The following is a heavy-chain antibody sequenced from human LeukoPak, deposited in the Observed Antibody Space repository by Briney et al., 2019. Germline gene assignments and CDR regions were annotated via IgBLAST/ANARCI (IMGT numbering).Heavy chain of an antibody. CDR3: AKDHFDSAWGTYRPPDY. D-gene: IGHD3-16*02. CDR2: ISYDGSHQ. V-gene: IGHV3-30*18. Sequence: GGSLRLSCAASGFTFSSYGMHWVRQAPGKGLEWVAVISYDGSHQYDADPVKGRFTISRDNSKNTLYLQMNSLRPEDMAVYYCAKDHFDSAWGTYRPPDYWGQGTLVTVSS. J-gene: IGHJ4*02. CDR1: GFTFSSYG.